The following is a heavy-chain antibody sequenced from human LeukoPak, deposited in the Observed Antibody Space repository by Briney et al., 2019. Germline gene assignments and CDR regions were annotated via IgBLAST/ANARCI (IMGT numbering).Heavy chain of an antibody. CDR3: ARGQSGLPY. Sequence: SETLSLTCAVYGGSFSGYYWSWLRQPPGKGLEWIGYIYYSGNTNYNPFLKSRVTISVDTSKNQFSLKLNSVTAADTAVYYCARGQSGLPYWGQGTLVTVSS. CDR1: GGSFSGYY. CDR2: IYYSGNT. J-gene: IGHJ4*02. V-gene: IGHV4-59*01. D-gene: IGHD6-25*01.